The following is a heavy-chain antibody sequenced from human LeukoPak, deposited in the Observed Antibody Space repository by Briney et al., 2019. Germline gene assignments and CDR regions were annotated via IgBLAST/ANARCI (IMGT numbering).Heavy chain of an antibody. Sequence: LGESLKISCKGSGYSFTSYWIGWVRQMPGKGLEWMGIIYPGDSDTRYSPSFQGQVTISADKSISTAYLQWSSLKASDTAMYYCARQKYDFWSGYPDDYYYYYMDVWGKGTTVTVSS. J-gene: IGHJ6*03. CDR2: IYPGDSDT. CDR3: ARQKYDFWSGYPDDYYYYYMDV. V-gene: IGHV5-51*01. D-gene: IGHD3-3*01. CDR1: GYSFTSYW.